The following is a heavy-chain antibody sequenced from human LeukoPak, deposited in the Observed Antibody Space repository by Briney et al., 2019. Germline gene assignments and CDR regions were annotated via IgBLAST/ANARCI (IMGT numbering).Heavy chain of an antibody. CDR1: GFTISSHG. J-gene: IGHJ4*02. D-gene: IGHD5-12*01. CDR3: ARSVWVATNYFDS. CDR2: IRYDGSSK. V-gene: IGHV3-30*02. Sequence: PGGSLRLSCAASGFTISSHGMHWVRQAPGKGLEWVAFIRYDGSSKNYVDSVKGRFTIPRDNSENTLYPQMNSLRVEDTAVYYCARSVWVATNYFDSWGQGTLVTVSS.